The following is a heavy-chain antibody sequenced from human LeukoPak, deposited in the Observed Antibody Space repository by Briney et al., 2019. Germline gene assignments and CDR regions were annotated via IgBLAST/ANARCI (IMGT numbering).Heavy chain of an antibody. CDR1: GGSFSGYY. D-gene: IGHD2-2*01. V-gene: IGHV4-34*01. Sequence: SETLSLNCAVYGGSFSGYYWSWIRQPPGKGLEWIGVINHSGSTNYNPSLKSRVTISVDTSKNQFSLKLSSVTAADTAVYYCARGISRQLQSKGLDYWGQGTLVTVSS. CDR3: ARGISRQLQSKGLDY. J-gene: IGHJ4*02. CDR2: INHSGST.